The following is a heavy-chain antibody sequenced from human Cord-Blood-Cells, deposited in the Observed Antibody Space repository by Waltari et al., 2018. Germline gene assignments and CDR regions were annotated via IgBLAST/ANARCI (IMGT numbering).Heavy chain of an antibody. J-gene: IGHJ4*02. V-gene: IGHV1-2*06. CDR2: INPSSGGT. Sequence: QVQLVQSGAEVKKPGAAVKVSCKAAGYTFTGYYMHWVRQAPGQGLEWMGRINPSSGGTRDAQKFQGRVTMARDTSIGTAYMELSSLRSDDTAGYYFAREGTYPDYWGQGTLVTVSS. D-gene: IGHD1-1*01. CDR3: AREGTYPDY. CDR1: GYTFTGYY.